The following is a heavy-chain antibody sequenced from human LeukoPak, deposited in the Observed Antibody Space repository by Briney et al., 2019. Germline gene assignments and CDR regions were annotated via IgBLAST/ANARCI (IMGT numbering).Heavy chain of an antibody. D-gene: IGHD1-26*01. V-gene: IGHV1-2*02. CDR2: INPNSGGT. CDR1: GYTFTGYY. Sequence: ASVKVSCKASGYTFTGYYMHWVRQAPGQGLEWMGWINPNSGGTNYAQKFQGRVTMTRDTSISTAYMELSRLRSDDTAVYYCAREYLGVEYSGSYYLDYWGQGTLVTVSS. CDR3: AREYLGVEYSGSYYLDY. J-gene: IGHJ4*02.